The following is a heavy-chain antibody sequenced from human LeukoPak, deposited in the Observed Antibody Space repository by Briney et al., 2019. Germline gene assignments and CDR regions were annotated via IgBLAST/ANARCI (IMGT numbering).Heavy chain of an antibody. CDR2: INPNSGGT. D-gene: IGHD3-22*01. Sequence: ASVKVSCKASGYTFTGYYMHWVRQAPGQGLEWMGWINPNSGGTNYAQKFQGRVTMTRDTSISTAYMELSRLKSDDTAVYYCARRVYYYDSSGYYRYWGQGTLVTVSS. CDR1: GYTFTGYY. V-gene: IGHV1-2*02. J-gene: IGHJ4*02. CDR3: ARRVYYYDSSGYYRY.